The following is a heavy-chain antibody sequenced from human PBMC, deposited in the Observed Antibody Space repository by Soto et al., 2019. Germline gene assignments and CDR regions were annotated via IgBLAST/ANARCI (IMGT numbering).Heavy chain of an antibody. D-gene: IGHD2-2*01. V-gene: IGHV1-69*12. CDR1: GGTFSSYA. Sequence: QVQLVQSGAEVKKPGSSVKVSCKASGGTFSSYAITWVRQAPGQGPEWMGGIIPIFGTANYAQKFQGRVTITADESTSTAYMEVSRRRAEDTAVDYCARADCISTSCQVGAAFDIWGQGTMVTVSS. CDR3: ARADCISTSCQVGAAFDI. J-gene: IGHJ3*02. CDR2: IIPIFGTA.